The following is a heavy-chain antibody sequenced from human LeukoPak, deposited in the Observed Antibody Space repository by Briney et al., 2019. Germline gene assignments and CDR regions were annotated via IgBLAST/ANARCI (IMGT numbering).Heavy chain of an antibody. CDR1: GYTFTSYG. CDR2: ISAYNGNT. D-gene: IGHD3-9*01. CDR3: ARGPIYDILTGYPKGVVDY. Sequence: ASVKVSCKASGYTFTSYGISWVRHVPAQGLEWMGWISAYNGNTNYAQKLQGRVTMTTDTSTSTAYMELRSLRSDDTAVYYCARGPIYDILTGYPKGVVDYWGQGTLVTVSS. V-gene: IGHV1-18*04. J-gene: IGHJ4*02.